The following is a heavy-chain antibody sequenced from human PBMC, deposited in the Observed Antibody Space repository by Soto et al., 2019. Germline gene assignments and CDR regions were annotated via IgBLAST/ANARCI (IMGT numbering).Heavy chain of an antibody. Sequence: PGGSLRLSCAASGFTFRSYAMHWVRQAPGKGLEYVSAISNNGGSTYYANSVKGRFTISRDNSKNTLYLQMNSLRAEDTAVYYCAIEKVGATHGGYYYYYGMDVWGQGTTVTVSS. V-gene: IGHV3-64*01. D-gene: IGHD1-26*01. CDR1: GFTFRSYA. CDR2: ISNNGGST. CDR3: AIEKVGATHGGYYYYYGMDV. J-gene: IGHJ6*02.